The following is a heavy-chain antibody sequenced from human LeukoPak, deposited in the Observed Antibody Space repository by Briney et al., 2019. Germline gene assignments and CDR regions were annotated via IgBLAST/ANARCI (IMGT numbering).Heavy chain of an antibody. CDR3: ARDQTTYLTTTEYKWFDP. V-gene: IGHV3-21*01. D-gene: IGHD1-1*01. CDR2: ISSSSIYI. CDR1: GFTFSTDS. J-gene: IGHJ5*02. Sequence: GGSLRLSCAASGFTFSTDSMNWVRQAPGEGLEWVASISSSSIYIHYADSVKGRFTISRDNAKNSLYLQMNSLRAEDTAVYYCARDQTTYLTTTEYKWFDPWGQGTLVTVSS.